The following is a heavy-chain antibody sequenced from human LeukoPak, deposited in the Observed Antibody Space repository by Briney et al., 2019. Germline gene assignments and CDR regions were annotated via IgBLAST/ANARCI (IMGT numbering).Heavy chain of an antibody. J-gene: IGHJ4*02. Sequence: TGGSLRLSCAASGFTFSSYAMSWVRQAPGKGLEWASAISGSGVSTYYADSVKGRFTISRDNSKNTLYLQMNSLRAEDTAVYYCAKDRGLYYFDYWGQGTLVTVSS. D-gene: IGHD5-24*01. CDR3: AKDRGLYYFDY. V-gene: IGHV3-23*01. CDR1: GFTFSSYA. CDR2: ISGSGVST.